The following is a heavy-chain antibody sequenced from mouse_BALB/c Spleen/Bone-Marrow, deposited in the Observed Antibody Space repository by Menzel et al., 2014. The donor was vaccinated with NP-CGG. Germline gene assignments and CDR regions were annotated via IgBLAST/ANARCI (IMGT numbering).Heavy chain of an antibody. D-gene: IGHD1-2*01. CDR2: IDPSDSET. J-gene: IGHJ2*01. CDR3: ARVGLRLPYYFDY. Sequence: QVQLQQSGPQVVRPGASVKISCKASGYSFASYWMHWVKPRPGQGLEWIGMIDPSDSETRLNQKFKDKATLTVDKSSSTAYMQLSSPTSEDSAVYYCARVGLRLPYYFDYWGQGTTLTVSS. CDR1: GYSFASYW. V-gene: IGHV1S127*01.